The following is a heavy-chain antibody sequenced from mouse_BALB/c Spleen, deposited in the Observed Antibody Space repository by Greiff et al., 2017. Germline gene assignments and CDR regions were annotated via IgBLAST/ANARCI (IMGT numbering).Heavy chain of an antibody. D-gene: IGHD1-2*01. CDR1: GYTFTSYW. CDR3: ARFSNSLLRLPYAMDY. J-gene: IGHJ4*01. CDR2: INPSNGRT. V-gene: IGHV1S81*02. Sequence: QVQLQQPGAELVKPGASVKLSCKASGYTFTSYWMHWVKQRPGQGLEWIGEINPSNGRTNYNEKFKSKATLTVDKSSSTAYMQLSSLTSEDSAVYYCARFSNSLLRLPYAMDYWGQGTSVTVSS.